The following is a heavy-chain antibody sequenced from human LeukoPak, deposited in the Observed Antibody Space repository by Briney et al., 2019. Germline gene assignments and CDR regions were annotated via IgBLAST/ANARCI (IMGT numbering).Heavy chain of an antibody. D-gene: IGHD3-16*02. CDR1: GFTFSSYW. J-gene: IGHJ4*02. CDR2: IKQDGSEK. Sequence: PGGSLRLSCAASGFTFSSYWVSWVRQAPGKGLEWVANIKQDGSEKYYVDSVKGRFTISRDNAKNSLYLQMNSLRAEDTAVYYCARRLDVWGSYRYYFDYWGQGTLVTVSS. V-gene: IGHV3-7*01. CDR3: ARRLDVWGSYRYYFDY.